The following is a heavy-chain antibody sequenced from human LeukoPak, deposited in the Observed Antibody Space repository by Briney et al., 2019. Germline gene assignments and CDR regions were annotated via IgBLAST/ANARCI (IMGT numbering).Heavy chain of an antibody. D-gene: IGHD3-10*01. J-gene: IGHJ4*02. V-gene: IGHV3-48*01. Sequence: GGSLRLSCAASGFTFSSYSMNWVRQAPGQGLEWVSYISSSSSTIYYADSVKGRFTISRDNAKNSLYLQMNSLRAEDTAVYYCARDRAYGSGSYDYWGQGTLVTVSS. CDR3: ARDRAYGSGSYDY. CDR2: ISSSSSTI. CDR1: GFTFSSYS.